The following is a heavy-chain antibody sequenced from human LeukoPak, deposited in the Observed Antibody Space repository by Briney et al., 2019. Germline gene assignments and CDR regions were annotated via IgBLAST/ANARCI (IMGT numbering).Heavy chain of an antibody. CDR1: GFTFSDYY. Sequence: GGSLRLSCAASGFTFSDYYMSWIRQAPGKGLEWVSYISSSGSTIYYADSVKVRFTISRDNAKNSLYLQMNSLRAEDTAVYYCARGYDYIWGSYRFRSSPFDYWGQGTLVTVSS. CDR2: ISSSGSTI. V-gene: IGHV3-11*01. J-gene: IGHJ4*02. D-gene: IGHD3-16*02. CDR3: ARGYDYIWGSYRFRSSPFDY.